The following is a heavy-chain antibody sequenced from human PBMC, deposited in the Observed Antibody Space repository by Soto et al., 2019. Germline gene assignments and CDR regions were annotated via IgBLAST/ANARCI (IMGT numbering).Heavy chain of an antibody. V-gene: IGHV5-51*01. J-gene: IGHJ3*02. D-gene: IGHD4-17*01. Sequence: GGSLKISCKGSGYNFASYWIGWLRQMPGKGLEWMGIIYPGDSDTRYSPAFEGQVTFSADKSITTAYLQWNSLKASDTAMYYCARQDTVIDNRATDAFDMWGQGTMVTVSS. CDR1: GYNFASYW. CDR2: IYPGDSDT. CDR3: ARQDTVIDNRATDAFDM.